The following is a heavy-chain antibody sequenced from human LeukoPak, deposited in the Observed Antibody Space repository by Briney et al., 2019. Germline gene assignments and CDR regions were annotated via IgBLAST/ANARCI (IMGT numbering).Heavy chain of an antibody. CDR3: ARDPAYYYDSSGYQDAFDI. Sequence: SETLSLTCTVSGGSISSYYWSWIRQPPGKGLEGIGYIYYSGSTNYNPSLKSRVTISVDTSKNQFSLKLSSVTAADTAVYYCARDPAYYYDSSGYQDAFDIWGQGTMVTVSS. J-gene: IGHJ3*02. V-gene: IGHV4-59*01. D-gene: IGHD3-22*01. CDR2: IYYSGST. CDR1: GGSISSYY.